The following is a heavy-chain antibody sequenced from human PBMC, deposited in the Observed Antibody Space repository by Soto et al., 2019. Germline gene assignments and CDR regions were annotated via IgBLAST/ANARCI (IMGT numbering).Heavy chain of an antibody. D-gene: IGHD3-16*01. CDR2: IYYSGST. J-gene: IGHJ4*02. V-gene: IGHV4-31*03. Sequence: TLSLSCTVSGASISSGGYYWSWIRQHPGKGLEWIGYIYYSGSTYYNPSLKSRVTISVDTSKNQFSLKLSSVTAADTAVYYCAREGRGSPGGARGYYFDYWGQGTLVTVYS. CDR1: GASISSGGYY. CDR3: AREGRGSPGGARGYYFDY.